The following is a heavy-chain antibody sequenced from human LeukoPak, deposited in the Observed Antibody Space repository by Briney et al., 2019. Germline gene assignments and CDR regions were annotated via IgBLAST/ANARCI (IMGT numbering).Heavy chain of an antibody. V-gene: IGHV3-11*04. D-gene: IGHD3-22*01. J-gene: IGHJ3*02. CDR3: ACTMIVVVITEEDAFDI. Sequence: PGGSLRLSCAASGFTFSDYYMSWIRQAPGKGLEWVSYISSSGSTIYYADSVKGRFTISRDNAKNSLYLQMNSLRAEDTAVYYCACTMIVVVITEEDAFDIWGQGTMVTVSS. CDR2: ISSSGSTI. CDR1: GFTFSDYY.